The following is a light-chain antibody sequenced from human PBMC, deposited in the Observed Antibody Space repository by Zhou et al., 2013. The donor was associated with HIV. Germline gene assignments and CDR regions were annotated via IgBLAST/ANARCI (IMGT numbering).Light chain of an antibody. CDR1: QNVGSY. CDR3: QQRGSLFT. V-gene: IGKV3-11*01. Sequence: EIVLTQSPATLSLSPGERATLSCRASQNVGSYLAWYQQKPGQAPRLLIYATSNRATGVPARFSGSGSGTDFTLTISSLDPEDFAVYYCQQRGSLFTFGPGTKVEIK. J-gene: IGKJ3*01. CDR2: ATS.